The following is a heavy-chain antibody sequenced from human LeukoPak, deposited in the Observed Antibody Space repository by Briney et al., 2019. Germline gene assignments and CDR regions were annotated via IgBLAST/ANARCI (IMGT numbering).Heavy chain of an antibody. V-gene: IGHV1-69*06. CDR1: GGTFSSYA. Sequence: ASVKVSCKASGGTFSSYAISWVRQAPGQGLEWMGGIIPIFGTANYAQKFQGRVTITADKSTSTAYMELSSLRSEDTAVYYCAREGRNYYDSSGYPDAFDIWGQGTMVTVSS. J-gene: IGHJ3*02. CDR3: AREGRNYYDSSGYPDAFDI. CDR2: IIPIFGTA. D-gene: IGHD3-22*01.